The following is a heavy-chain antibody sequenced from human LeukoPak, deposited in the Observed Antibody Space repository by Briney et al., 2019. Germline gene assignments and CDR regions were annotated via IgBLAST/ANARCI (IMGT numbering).Heavy chain of an antibody. CDR1: GGSISSGSYY. D-gene: IGHD4-17*01. CDR2: IYTSGST. Sequence: SQTLSLTCTVSGGSISSGSYYWSWIRQPAGEGLEWIGRIYTSGSTNYNPSLKSRVTISVDTSKNQFSLKLSSVTAADTAVYYCAREGYGDYARISGFDYWGQGTLVTVSS. J-gene: IGHJ4*02. CDR3: AREGYGDYARISGFDY. V-gene: IGHV4-61*02.